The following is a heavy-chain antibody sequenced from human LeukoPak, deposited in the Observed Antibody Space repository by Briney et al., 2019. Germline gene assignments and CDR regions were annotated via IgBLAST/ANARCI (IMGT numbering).Heavy chain of an antibody. D-gene: IGHD5-12*01. V-gene: IGHV4-59*01. CDR2: IYYSGST. Sequence: SETLSLTCTVSGGSISSYYWSWIRQPPGKGLEGIGYIYYSGSTNYNPSLKSRVTISVDTSKNQFSLKLSSVTAADTAVYYCARRGYSGYDYGGRFYYFDYWGQGTLVTVSS. J-gene: IGHJ4*02. CDR1: GGSISSYY. CDR3: ARRGYSGYDYGGRFYYFDY.